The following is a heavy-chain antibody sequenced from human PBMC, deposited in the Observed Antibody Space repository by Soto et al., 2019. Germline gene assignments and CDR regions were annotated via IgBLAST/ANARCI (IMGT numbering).Heavy chain of an antibody. CDR1: GYTFTNYY. CDR2: INPSGGST. V-gene: IGHV1-46*01. D-gene: IGHD1-1*01. CDR3: ARTLSGTRTGSWFDP. Sequence: GASVKVSCKASGYTFTNYYIHWVRQAPGQGLEWMGIINPSGGSTSYAQKFQDRVTMTRDTSTSTVYMELSSLRSEDTAVYYCARTLSGTRTGSWFDPWGQGTLVTVSS. J-gene: IGHJ5*02.